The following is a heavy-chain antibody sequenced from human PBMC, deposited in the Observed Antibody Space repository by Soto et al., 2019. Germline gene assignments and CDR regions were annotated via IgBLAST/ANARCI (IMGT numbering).Heavy chain of an antibody. CDR3: ARDRSGSSPYMDV. CDR2: IYYSGST. Sequence: PSETLSLTCTVSGGSISSGGYYWSWIRQHPGKGLEWIGYIYYSGSTYYNPSLKSRVTISVDTSKNQFSLKLSSVTAADTAVYYCARDRSGSSPYMDVWGQGTTVTVSS. J-gene: IGHJ6*02. D-gene: IGHD6-6*01. CDR1: GGSISSGGYY. V-gene: IGHV4-31*03.